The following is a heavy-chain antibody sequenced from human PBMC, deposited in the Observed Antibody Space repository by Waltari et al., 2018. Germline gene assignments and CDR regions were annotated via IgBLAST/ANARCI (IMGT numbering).Heavy chain of an antibody. J-gene: IGHJ4*02. V-gene: IGHV3-11*04. CDR3: ARVVSAYYCDY. CDR2: ISSSGSTI. CDR1: VFTFSDSY. Sequence: QVQLVESVGGLVKPGGSLILFCAASVFTFSDSYMSWIRQAPGKGLEWVSYISSSGSTIYYADSVKGRFTISRDNAKNSLYLQMNSLRAEDTAVYYCARVVSAYYCDYWGQGTLVTVSS.